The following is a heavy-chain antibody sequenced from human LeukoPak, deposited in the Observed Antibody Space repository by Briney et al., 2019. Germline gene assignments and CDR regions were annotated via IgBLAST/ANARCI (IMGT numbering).Heavy chain of an antibody. V-gene: IGHV3-11*06. D-gene: IGHD2-15*01. CDR1: GFSFSDYY. CDR3: ARGSSNWYFDL. Sequence: GGSLRLSCAVSGFSFSDYYMSWIRQTPGKGLEWVSYISSFSTYTNYADSVKGRFTISRDNANNSLHLQMNSLRDEDTAVYYCARGSSNWYFDLWGRGTLVTVSS. J-gene: IGHJ2*01. CDR2: ISSFSTYT.